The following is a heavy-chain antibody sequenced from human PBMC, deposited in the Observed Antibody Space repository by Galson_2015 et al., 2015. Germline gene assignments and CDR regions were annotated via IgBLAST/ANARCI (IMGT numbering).Heavy chain of an antibody. D-gene: IGHD3-10*01. J-gene: IGHJ4*02. CDR2: ISYDGSNK. CDR1: GFTFSSYA. V-gene: IGHV3-30*01. Sequence: SLRLSCAASGFTFSSYAMHWVRQAPGKGLEWVAVISYDGSNKYYADSVKGRFTISRDNSKNTLYLQMNSLRAEDTAVYYCARDSNYYGSGSYLFLDYWGQGTLVTVSS. CDR3: ARDSNYYGSGSYLFLDY.